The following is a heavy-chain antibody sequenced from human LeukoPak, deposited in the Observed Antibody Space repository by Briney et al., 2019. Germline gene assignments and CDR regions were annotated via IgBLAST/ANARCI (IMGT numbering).Heavy chain of an antibody. J-gene: IGHJ4*02. V-gene: IGHV5-51*01. Sequence: GESLKISCKDSGYSFTGYWIGWVRQMPGKGLEWMGIIYPGDSDTRYSPSFQGQVTISADKSINTAYLQWSSRKASDTAIYYCARRGEAMDPFDYWGQGTLVTVSS. D-gene: IGHD5-18*01. CDR1: GYSFTGYW. CDR2: IYPGDSDT. CDR3: ARRGEAMDPFDY.